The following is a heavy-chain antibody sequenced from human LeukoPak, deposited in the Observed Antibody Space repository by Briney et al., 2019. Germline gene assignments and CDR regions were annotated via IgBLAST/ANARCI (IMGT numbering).Heavy chain of an antibody. D-gene: IGHD3-22*01. CDR3: AKDSSGYYRYYFDY. Sequence: GGSLRLSCAASGFTFSDYYMSWIRQAPGKGLEWVSYISSSGSTIYYADSVKGRFTISRDNAKNSLYLQMNSLRAEDTAVYYCAKDSSGYYRYYFDYWGQGTLVTVSS. J-gene: IGHJ4*02. CDR1: GFTFSDYY. V-gene: IGHV3-11*01. CDR2: ISSSGSTI.